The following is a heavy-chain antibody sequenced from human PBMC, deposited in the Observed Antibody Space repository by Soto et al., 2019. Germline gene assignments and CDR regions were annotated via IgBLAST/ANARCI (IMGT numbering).Heavy chain of an antibody. D-gene: IGHD1-26*01. CDR3: AKDGDSGSSYFDY. Sequence: EGQLVESGGGLVQPGRCLRLSCAASGFTFDDYAMHWVRQAPWKGLEWVSCISWNSGSIGYADSVKGRFTISRDNAKNSLYLQMNSLRAEDTALYYCAKDGDSGSSYFDYWGQGTLVTVSS. CDR1: GFTFDDYA. CDR2: ISWNSGSI. V-gene: IGHV3-9*01. J-gene: IGHJ4*02.